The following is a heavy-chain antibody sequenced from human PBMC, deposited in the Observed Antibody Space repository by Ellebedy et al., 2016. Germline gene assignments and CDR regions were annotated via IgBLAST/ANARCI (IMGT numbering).Heavy chain of an antibody. CDR1: GFSFSTYS. Sequence: GESLKISCAASGFSFSTYSMNWVRQAPGKGLEWLSYISSGSSSIYYADSVKGRFTISRDNAKSSLYRQMNSLRAEDTAVYYCARVGYGDYAGHYWGQGTLVTVSS. CDR3: ARVGYGDYAGHY. D-gene: IGHD4-17*01. CDR2: ISSGSSSI. J-gene: IGHJ4*02. V-gene: IGHV3-48*01.